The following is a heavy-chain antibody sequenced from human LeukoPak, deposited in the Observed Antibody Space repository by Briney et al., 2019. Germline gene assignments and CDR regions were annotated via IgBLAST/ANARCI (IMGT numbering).Heavy chain of an antibody. V-gene: IGHV4-38-2*02. CDR2: IYHSGST. D-gene: IGHD2-2*01. CDR3: ARSNSGAAIVY. CDR1: GYSLSSGYY. Sequence: SETLSLTCTVSGYSLSSGYYWAWIRQFPGKGLEWIGNIYHSGSTYYNPSLKSRVTISVDTSKNQFSLKLSSVTVADTAIYYCARSNSGAAIVYWGQGTLVTVSS. J-gene: IGHJ4*02.